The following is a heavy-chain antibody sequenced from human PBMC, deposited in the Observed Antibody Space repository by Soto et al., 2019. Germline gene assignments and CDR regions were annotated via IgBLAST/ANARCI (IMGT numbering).Heavy chain of an antibody. J-gene: IGHJ5*02. CDR2: IYTSGTT. CDR1: GGSISGYY. CDR3: ARDIAAAGMEDWFDP. V-gene: IGHV4-4*07. Sequence: SETLSLTCTVSGGSISGYYWSWIRQPAGKGLEWLGRIYTSGTTNYNPSLKSRITMSVDTSKNQFSLKLSSGTVAETAVYYCARDIAAAGMEDWFDPWGQGTLVTVSS. D-gene: IGHD6-13*01.